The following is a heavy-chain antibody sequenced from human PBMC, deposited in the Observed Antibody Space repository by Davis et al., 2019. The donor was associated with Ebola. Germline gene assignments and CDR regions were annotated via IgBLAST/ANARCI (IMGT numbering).Heavy chain of an antibody. J-gene: IGHJ4*02. CDR1: GFSFRDYY. CDR3: AKEIQYYDLLTGYFKSPGYLEY. CDR2: ISTGSRYR. Sequence: GGSLRLSCAASGFSFRDYYMSWIRQAPGKGLEWVSYISTGSRYRNYADSVKGRFTISRDNSNNTLYLQMNSLRAEDTAVYYCAKEIQYYDLLTGYFKSPGYLEYWGQGTLVTVSS. D-gene: IGHD3-9*01. V-gene: IGHV3-11*06.